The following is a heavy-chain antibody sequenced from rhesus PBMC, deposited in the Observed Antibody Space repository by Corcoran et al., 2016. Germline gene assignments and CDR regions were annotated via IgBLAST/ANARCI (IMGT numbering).Heavy chain of an antibody. Sequence: QLQLQESGPGLVKPSETLSLTCAVSGGSISSNYWSWLRQPPGKGLEWIGRISGSSVSTDHKPALKSRCTISTNTSKNQFALKLSSVTAADTAVYYCARAPLYGSTLFDYWGQGVLVTVSS. V-gene: IGHV4-173*01. CDR3: ARAPLYGSTLFDY. D-gene: IGHD4-29*01. CDR2: ISGSSVST. CDR1: GGSISSNY. J-gene: IGHJ4*01.